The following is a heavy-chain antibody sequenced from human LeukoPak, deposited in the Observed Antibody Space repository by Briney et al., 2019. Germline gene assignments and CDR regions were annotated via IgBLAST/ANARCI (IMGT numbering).Heavy chain of an antibody. CDR2: IKPNSGGT. D-gene: IGHD5-12*01. Sequence: EASVKVSCKASGYTFTGYYMHWVRQAPGQGLEWMGWIKPNSGGTKNAQKFQGRVTMTRDTSISTAYMELSRLRSDDTAVYYCARMGYSGYDPSWFDPWGQGTLVTVSS. CDR1: GYTFTGYY. CDR3: ARMGYSGYDPSWFDP. V-gene: IGHV1-2*02. J-gene: IGHJ5*02.